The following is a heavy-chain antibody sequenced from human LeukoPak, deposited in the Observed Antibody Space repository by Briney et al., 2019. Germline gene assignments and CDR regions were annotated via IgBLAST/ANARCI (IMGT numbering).Heavy chain of an antibody. CDR2: IYHSGST. Sequence: PSGTLSLTCAVSGGSISSSEWWSWVRQPPGKGLEWIGEIYHSGSTNYKPSLKSRVTMSVDKSKNQVSLKLSSVTAADTAVYYCARDEGYSYGYNWFDPWGQGTLVTVSS. CDR1: GGSISSSEW. D-gene: IGHD5-18*01. J-gene: IGHJ5*02. V-gene: IGHV4-4*02. CDR3: ARDEGYSYGYNWFDP.